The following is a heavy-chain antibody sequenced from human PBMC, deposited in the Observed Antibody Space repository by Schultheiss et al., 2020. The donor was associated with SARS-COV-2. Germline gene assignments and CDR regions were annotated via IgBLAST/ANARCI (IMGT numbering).Heavy chain of an antibody. V-gene: IGHV3-23*01. Sequence: GESLKISCAASGFTFSSYAMSWVRQAPGKGLEWVSAISGSGGSTYYADSVKGRFTISRDNSKNSLYLQMNSLRDEDTAVYYCARLPKGWGYFDYWGQGTLVTVSS. J-gene: IGHJ4*02. CDR1: GFTFSSYA. CDR3: ARLPKGWGYFDY. CDR2: ISGSGGST. D-gene: IGHD6-19*01.